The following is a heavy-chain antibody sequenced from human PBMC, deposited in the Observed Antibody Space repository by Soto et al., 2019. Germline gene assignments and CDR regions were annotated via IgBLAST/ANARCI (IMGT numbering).Heavy chain of an antibody. V-gene: IGHV1-46*01. CDR2: INPNSGST. CDR3: ASVGSTTDYYVDG. Sequence: ASVKVSCKASGYTFTSYYMHWVRQAPGQGLEWMGIINPNSGSTNYAQKFQGRVTMTRDTSTSTVYMELSSLRSEDTAVYYCASVGSTTDYYVDGWGKGTTVTVSS. CDR1: GYTFTSYY. J-gene: IGHJ6*03. D-gene: IGHD4-17*01.